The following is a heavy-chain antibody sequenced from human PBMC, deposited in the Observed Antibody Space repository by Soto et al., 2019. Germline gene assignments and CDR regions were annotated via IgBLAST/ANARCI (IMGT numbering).Heavy chain of an antibody. J-gene: IGHJ4*02. D-gene: IGHD2-15*01. CDR2: VSLDGRTE. V-gene: IGHV3-30*18. Sequence: QVQLVESGGGVVQPGRSLRLSCAASGFNFNRFAMHWVRQAPGKGLEWVAVVSLDGRTEYYADSVKGRFTTSRDNSKNTLFLEMNSPRAEDTALYFCAKDIDRHTQIFEYWGQGTLVTVSS. CDR1: GFNFNRFA. CDR3: AKDIDRHTQIFEY.